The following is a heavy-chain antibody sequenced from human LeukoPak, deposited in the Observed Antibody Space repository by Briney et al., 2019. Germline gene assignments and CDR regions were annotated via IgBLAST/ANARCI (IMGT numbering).Heavy chain of an antibody. V-gene: IGHV4-59*12. CDR1: GGSISSYY. D-gene: IGHD4-17*01. J-gene: IGHJ4*02. CDR3: ASLTVTGSDY. CDR2: IYYSGST. Sequence: SETLSLTCTVSGGSISSYYWSWIRQPPGKGLEWIGYIYYSGSTNYNPSLKSRVTISVDTSKNQFSLKLSSVTVADTAVYYCASLTVTGSDYWGQGTLVTVSS.